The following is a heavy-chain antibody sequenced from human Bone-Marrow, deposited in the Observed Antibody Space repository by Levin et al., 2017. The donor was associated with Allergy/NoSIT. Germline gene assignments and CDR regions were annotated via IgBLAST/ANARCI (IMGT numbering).Heavy chain of an antibody. CDR1: GFTFSSYG. D-gene: IGHD3-10*01. CDR3: AKDGEEIWFGELSHSWAGY. Sequence: GGSLRLSCAASGFTFSSYGMHWVRQAPGKGLEWVAVISYDGSNKYYADSVKGRFTISRDNSKNTLYLQMNSLRAEDTAVYYCAKDGEEIWFGELSHSWAGYWGQGTLVTVSS. V-gene: IGHV3-30*18. CDR2: ISYDGSNK. J-gene: IGHJ4*02.